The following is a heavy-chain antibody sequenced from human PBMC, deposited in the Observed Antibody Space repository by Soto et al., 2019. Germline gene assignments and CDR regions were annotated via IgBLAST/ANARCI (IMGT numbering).Heavy chain of an antibody. Sequence: GGSLRLSCAASGSTFSSYSMNWVRQAPGKGLEWVSSISSSSSYIYYADSVKGRFTISRDNAKNSLYLQMNSLRAEDTAVYYCALGRDGYNAWFDYWGQGTLVTVSS. CDR2: ISSSSSYI. CDR1: GSTFSSYS. D-gene: IGHD5-12*01. CDR3: ALGRDGYNAWFDY. V-gene: IGHV3-21*01. J-gene: IGHJ4*02.